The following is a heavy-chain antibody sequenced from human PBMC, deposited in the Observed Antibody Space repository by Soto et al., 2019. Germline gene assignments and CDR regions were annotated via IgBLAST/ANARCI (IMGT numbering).Heavy chain of an antibody. V-gene: IGHV3-11*06. CDR2: ISSSNSYT. CDR3: ARDLRHCSSTSCQIYYYYYGMDV. CDR1: GFTFSDYY. Sequence: PGGSLRLSCAASGFTFSDYYMSWIRQAPGKGLEWVSYISSSNSYTNYADSVKGRFTISRDNAKNSLYLQMNSLRAEDTAVYYCARDLRHCSSTSCQIYYYYYGMDVWGQGTTVTVSS. J-gene: IGHJ6*02. D-gene: IGHD2-2*01.